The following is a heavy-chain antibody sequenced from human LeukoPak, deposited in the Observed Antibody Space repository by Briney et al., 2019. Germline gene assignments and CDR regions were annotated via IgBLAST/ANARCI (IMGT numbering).Heavy chain of an antibody. Sequence: GGSLRLSCAASGSTFSSYAMSWVRQAPGKGLEWVSAISGSGASTYYADSVKGRFTISRDDSRNTLYLQMNSLRGDDTAVYYCAKDVGKWESLHFFDYWGQGTLVTVSS. D-gene: IGHD1-26*01. CDR3: AKDVGKWESLHFFDY. CDR1: GSTFSSYA. CDR2: ISGSGAST. J-gene: IGHJ4*02. V-gene: IGHV3-23*01.